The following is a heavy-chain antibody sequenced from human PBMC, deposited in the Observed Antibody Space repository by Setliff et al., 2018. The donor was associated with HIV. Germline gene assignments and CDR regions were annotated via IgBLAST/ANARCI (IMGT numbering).Heavy chain of an antibody. D-gene: IGHD3-22*01. CDR1: GYTFTNYY. J-gene: IGHJ3*02. CDR3: ARCYYDSSGPTDAFDI. CDR2: INPSGGRT. V-gene: IGHV1-46*01. Sequence: ASVKVSCKASGYTFTNYYIHWVRQAPGQGLEWMGLINPSGGRTSYAQKFQGSLTMTRDTSRSTVYMELSSLRSEDTAVYYCARCYYDSSGPTDAFDIWGQGTVVTVS.